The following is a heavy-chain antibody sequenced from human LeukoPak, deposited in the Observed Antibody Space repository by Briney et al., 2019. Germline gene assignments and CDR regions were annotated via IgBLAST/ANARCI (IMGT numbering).Heavy chain of an antibody. V-gene: IGHV3-23*01. D-gene: IGHD3-3*01. CDR1: GGSISSYY. Sequence: PSETLSLTCTVSGGSISSYYWSWIRQPPGKGLEWVSAISGSGGSTYYADSVKGRFTISRDYSKNTLYLQMNSLRAEDTAVYYCARDKMYYDFWSGYFYYFDYWGQGTLVTVSS. J-gene: IGHJ4*02. CDR3: ARDKMYYDFWSGYFYYFDY. CDR2: ISGSGGST.